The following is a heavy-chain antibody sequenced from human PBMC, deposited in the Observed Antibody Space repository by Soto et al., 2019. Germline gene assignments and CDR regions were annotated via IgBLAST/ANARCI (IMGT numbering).Heavy chain of an antibody. Sequence: SVKVSCKASGGTFSSYAISWVRQASGQGLEWMGGMIPIFGTANYAQKFQGRVTITADESTSPAYMELGSLRSEDTAVYYCAGGSYRHYYSDYWAQGTWVTVSS. J-gene: IGHJ4*02. D-gene: IGHD3-16*02. CDR1: GGTFSSYA. CDR2: MIPIFGTA. CDR3: AGGSYRHYYSDY. V-gene: IGHV1-69*13.